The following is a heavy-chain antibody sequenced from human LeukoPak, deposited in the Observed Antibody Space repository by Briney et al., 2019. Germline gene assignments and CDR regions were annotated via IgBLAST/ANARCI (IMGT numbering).Heavy chain of an antibody. D-gene: IGHD6-13*01. J-gene: IGHJ5*02. CDR3: ARGIAASLDP. Sequence: SETLSLTCVVSGASIDSDNWWSWVRQPPGKGLEWIGEINHSGSTNYNPSLKSRVTISVDTSKNQFSLKLSSVTAADTAVYYCARGIAASLDPWGQGTLVTVSS. V-gene: IGHV4-4*02. CDR1: GASIDSDNW. CDR2: INHSGST.